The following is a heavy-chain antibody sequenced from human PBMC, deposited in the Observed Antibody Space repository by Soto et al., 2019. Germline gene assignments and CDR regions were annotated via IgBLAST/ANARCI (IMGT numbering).Heavy chain of an antibody. V-gene: IGHV3-48*02. J-gene: IGHJ5*02. CDR3: ASELAALNWFDP. D-gene: IGHD1-1*01. CDR1: GFTFSSYS. Sequence: EVQLVESGGGLVQPGGSLRLSCAASGFTFSSYSMNWVRQAPGKGLEWVSYISSSSSTIYYADSVKGRFTISRDNAKNSLDLQMNSLRDEDTAVYYWASELAALNWFDPWGQGTLVTVSS. CDR2: ISSSSSTI.